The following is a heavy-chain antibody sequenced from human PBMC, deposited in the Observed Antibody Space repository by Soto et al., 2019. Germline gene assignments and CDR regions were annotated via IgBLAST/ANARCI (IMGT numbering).Heavy chain of an antibody. CDR3: ATRMTTAPY. CDR1: LFIVSDNY. Sequence: EVRLVQSGGGLVQPGGSLRLSCAASLFIVSDNYMSWVRQAPGKGLEWVSLIYSAGGTDYAESVKGRFTITRDNSKNTLYLQMNSLKAADTGIYYCATRMTTAPYWGQGTVVTVSS. V-gene: IGHV3-66*01. CDR2: IYSAGGT. D-gene: IGHD4-17*01. J-gene: IGHJ4*02.